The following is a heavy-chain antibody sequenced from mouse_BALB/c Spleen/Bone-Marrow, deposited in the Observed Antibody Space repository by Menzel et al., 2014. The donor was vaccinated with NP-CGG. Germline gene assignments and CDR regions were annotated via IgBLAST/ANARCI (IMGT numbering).Heavy chain of an antibody. J-gene: IGHJ2*01. Sequence: EVKLMESGGGLVQPRGSLKLSCTASGFDFSRYWMSWVRQAPGKGLQWIGEINPESSTINYTPSLKDKFIISRDNAKNTLYLQMSKVRSEDTALYYCTRLTYYGLSDYWGQGTTLTLSS. CDR2: INPESSTI. CDR1: GFDFSRYW. D-gene: IGHD1-2*01. CDR3: TRLTYYGLSDY. V-gene: IGHV4-1*02.